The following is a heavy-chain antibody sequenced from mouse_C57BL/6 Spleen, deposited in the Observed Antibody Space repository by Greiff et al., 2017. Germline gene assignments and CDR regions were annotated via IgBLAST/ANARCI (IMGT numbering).Heavy chain of an antibody. J-gene: IGHJ3*01. D-gene: IGHD2-1*01. V-gene: IGHV5-17*01. Sequence: EVQGVESGGGLVKPGGSLKLSCAASGFTFSDYGMHWVRQAPEKGLEWVAYISSGSSTIYYADTVKGRFTISRDNAKNTLFLQMTSLRSEDTAMYYCARPLYGNFPFAYWGQGTLVTVSA. CDR3: ARPLYGNFPFAY. CDR2: ISSGSSTI. CDR1: GFTFSDYG.